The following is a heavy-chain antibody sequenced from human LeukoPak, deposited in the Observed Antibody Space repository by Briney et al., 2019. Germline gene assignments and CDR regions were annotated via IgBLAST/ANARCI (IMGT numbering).Heavy chain of an antibody. Sequence: SETLSLTCTVSGGSISSSSYYWGWIRQPPGKGLEWIGSIYYSGSTYYNPSLKSRVTISVDTSKNQFSLKLSSVTAADTAVYYCARHRYYDILTGYLVHYNWFDPWGQGTLVTVSS. V-gene: IGHV4-39*01. J-gene: IGHJ5*02. CDR1: GGSISSSSYY. D-gene: IGHD3-9*01. CDR3: ARHRYYDILTGYLVHYNWFDP. CDR2: IYYSGST.